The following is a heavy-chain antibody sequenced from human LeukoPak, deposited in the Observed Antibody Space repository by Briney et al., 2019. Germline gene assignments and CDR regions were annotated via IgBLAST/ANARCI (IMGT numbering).Heavy chain of an antibody. V-gene: IGHV3-72*01. CDR2: SRNKASSYNT. CDR1: GFKFSDHY. CDR3: GRIAINANNGMDV. Sequence: GGSLRLSCAASGFKFSDHYIDWVRQAPGKGLEWVGGSRNKASSYNTEYAASVEVRFPISRSVSEISLYLLINSLRTEDTAVYYCGRIAINANNGMDVWGQGTTVTVSS. J-gene: IGHJ6*02. D-gene: IGHD1/OR15-1a*01.